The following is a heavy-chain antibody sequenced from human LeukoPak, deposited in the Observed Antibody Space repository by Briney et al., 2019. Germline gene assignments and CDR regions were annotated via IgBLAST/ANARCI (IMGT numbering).Heavy chain of an antibody. V-gene: IGHV3-23*01. D-gene: IGHD6-13*01. CDR3: AKDDSSWFYDAFDI. CDR1: GFTFSSYA. CDR2: ISGSGGST. Sequence: GGSLRLSCAASGFTFSSYATSWVRQAPGKGLELVSGISGSGGSTYYADSVEGRFTISRDNSKNTVHLQMNSLRAEDTAVYYCAKDDSSWFYDAFDIWGQGTMVTVSS. J-gene: IGHJ3*02.